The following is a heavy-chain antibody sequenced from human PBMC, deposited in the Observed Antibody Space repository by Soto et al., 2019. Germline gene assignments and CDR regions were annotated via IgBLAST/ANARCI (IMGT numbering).Heavy chain of an antibody. D-gene: IGHD3-10*01. CDR1: GFTFSSFA. Sequence: GGSLRLSCAASGFTFSSFAMHWFRQAPGKGLEWVAVVSYDGSNKYYADSVKGRFTISRDNSKNTLYLQMNSLRPEDTAAYYCARTVVRGVFIFAFDIWGQGTMVTVSS. J-gene: IGHJ3*02. V-gene: IGHV3-30-3*01. CDR2: VSYDGSNK. CDR3: ARTVVRGVFIFAFDI.